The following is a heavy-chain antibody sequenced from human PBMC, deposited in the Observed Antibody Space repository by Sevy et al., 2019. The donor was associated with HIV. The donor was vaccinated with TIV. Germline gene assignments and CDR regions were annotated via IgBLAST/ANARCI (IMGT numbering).Heavy chain of an antibody. CDR3: ARGAIAVAGIRYYYYYGIDV. Sequence: GESLKTSCAASGFTFSSYAMHWVRQAPGKGLEWVAVISYDGSNKYYADSVKGRFTISRDNSKNTLYLQMNSLRAEDTAVYYCARGAIAVAGIRYYYYYGIDVWGQGTTVTVSS. J-gene: IGHJ6*02. V-gene: IGHV3-30*04. CDR2: ISYDGSNK. CDR1: GFTFSSYA. D-gene: IGHD6-19*01.